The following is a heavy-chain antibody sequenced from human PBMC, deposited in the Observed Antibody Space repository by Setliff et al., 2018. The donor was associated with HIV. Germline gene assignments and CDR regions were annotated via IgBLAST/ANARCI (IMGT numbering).Heavy chain of an antibody. CDR2: INAGNGNT. CDR1: GYTFTTYA. Sequence: ASVKVSCKASGYTFTTYAMHWVRLAPGQRLEWMGWINAGNGNTKYSQRFQGRVIITRDTSASTAYMELSSLRSEDTAVYYCARTREAVMYYYYGTDVWGQGTTVTVSS. D-gene: IGHD3-16*01. J-gene: IGHJ6*02. V-gene: IGHV1-3*01. CDR3: ARTREAVMYYYYGTDV.